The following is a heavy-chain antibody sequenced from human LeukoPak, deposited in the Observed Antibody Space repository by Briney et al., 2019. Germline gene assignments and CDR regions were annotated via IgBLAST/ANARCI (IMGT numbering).Heavy chain of an antibody. Sequence: GSLRLSCAASGFTFSTYAMHWVRQAPGKGLEWVAVISYDGSNKYYADSVKGRFTISRDNSKNTLYLQMNSLRAEDTAVYYCARVSRWLQFNGDYWGQGTLVTVSS. J-gene: IGHJ4*02. V-gene: IGHV3-30-3*01. CDR3: ARVSRWLQFNGDY. D-gene: IGHD5-24*01. CDR1: GFTFSTYA. CDR2: ISYDGSNK.